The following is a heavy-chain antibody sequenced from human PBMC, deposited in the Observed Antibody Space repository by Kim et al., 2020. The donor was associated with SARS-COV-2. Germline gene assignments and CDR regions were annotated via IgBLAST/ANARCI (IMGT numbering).Heavy chain of an antibody. J-gene: IGHJ3*02. Sequence: GESLKISCKGSGYSFTSYWIGWVRQMPGKGLEWMGIIYPGDSDTRYSPSFQGQVTISADKSISTAYLQWSSLKASDTAMYYCARRRLGFLEWLHNDAFDIWGQGTMVTVSS. CDR1: GYSFTSYW. D-gene: IGHD3-3*01. CDR2: IYPGDSDT. CDR3: ARRRLGFLEWLHNDAFDI. V-gene: IGHV5-51*01.